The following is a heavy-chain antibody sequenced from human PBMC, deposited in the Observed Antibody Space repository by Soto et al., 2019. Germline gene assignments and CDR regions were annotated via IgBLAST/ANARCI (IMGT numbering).Heavy chain of an antibody. D-gene: IGHD3-10*01. J-gene: IGHJ4*02. V-gene: IGHV1-18*01. Sequence: ASVKVSCKASGYTFTSHGISWVRQAPGQGLEWMGWISAYNGNTNYAQKLQGRVTMTTDTSTSTAYMELRSLRSDDTAVYYCARGIGLLWFGESPYYFDYWGQGTLVTVSS. CDR2: ISAYNGNT. CDR1: GYTFTSHG. CDR3: ARGIGLLWFGESPYYFDY.